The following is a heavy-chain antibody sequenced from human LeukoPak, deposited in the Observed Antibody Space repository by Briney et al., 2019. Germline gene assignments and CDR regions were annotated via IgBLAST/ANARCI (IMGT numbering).Heavy chain of an antibody. J-gene: IGHJ6*03. CDR3: ARSPDSGYDYYYYMDV. V-gene: IGHV3-20*04. Sequence: LSGGSLRLSCAASGFTFDDYGMSWVRQAPGKVLEWVSGINWNGGSTGYADSVKGRFTISRDNAKNSLYLQMNSLRAEDTALYYCARSPDSGYDYYYYMDVWGKGTTVTVSS. CDR1: GFTFDDYG. CDR2: INWNGGST. D-gene: IGHD5-12*01.